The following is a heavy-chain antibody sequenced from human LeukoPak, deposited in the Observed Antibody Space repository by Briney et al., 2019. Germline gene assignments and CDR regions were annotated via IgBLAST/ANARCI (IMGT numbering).Heavy chain of an antibody. J-gene: IGHJ4*02. V-gene: IGHV1-46*01. Sequence: ASVKVSCKASGCTFTNYYIHWLRQAPGQGLEWMGIINPGGAPTTYAQKFQARLIMTRDTSTSTVNMEVSGLTSDDTAVYYCAREKKDTYFFDYWGQGSLVIISS. CDR1: GCTFTNYY. CDR3: AREKKDTYFFDY. CDR2: INPGGAPT. D-gene: IGHD2-15*01.